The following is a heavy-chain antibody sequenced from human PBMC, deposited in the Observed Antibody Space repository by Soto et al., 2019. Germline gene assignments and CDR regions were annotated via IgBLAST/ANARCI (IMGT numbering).Heavy chain of an antibody. CDR2: ISYDGSNK. D-gene: IGHD2-2*02. Sequence: LRLSCAASGFTFSSYGMHWVRQAPGKGLEWVAVISYDGSNKYYADSVKGRFTISRDNSKNTLYLQMNSLRAEDTAVYYCAKDSIPYYYYYGMDVWGQGTTVTVSS. CDR3: AKDSIPYYYYYGMDV. V-gene: IGHV3-30*18. J-gene: IGHJ6*02. CDR1: GFTFSSYG.